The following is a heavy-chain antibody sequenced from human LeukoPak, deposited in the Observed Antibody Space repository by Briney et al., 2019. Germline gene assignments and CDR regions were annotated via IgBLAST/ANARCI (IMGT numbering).Heavy chain of an antibody. Sequence: AGGSLRLSCAASGLTFSSHWMHWVRHVPGKGLVWVSRMNSAGTTTNYADSVKGRFTISRDTAKNTLYLQMNSLRAEDTAVYYCARGRGPYGWFDPWGQGTLVIVSS. J-gene: IGHJ5*02. CDR2: MNSAGTTT. D-gene: IGHD3-10*01. V-gene: IGHV3-74*01. CDR1: GLTFSSHW. CDR3: ARGRGPYGWFDP.